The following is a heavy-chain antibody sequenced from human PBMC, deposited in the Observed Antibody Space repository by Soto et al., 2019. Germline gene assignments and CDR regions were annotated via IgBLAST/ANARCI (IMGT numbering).Heavy chain of an antibody. J-gene: IGHJ4*02. CDR2: INHSGST. D-gene: IGHD7-27*01. V-gene: IGHV4-34*01. CDR1: GGSFSGYY. Sequence: QGQLQQWGAGLLKPSETLSLPCAVYGGSFSGYYWSWIRQPPGKGLEWIGEINHSGSTNYNPSLKSRVTISVDTSKHQFSLKLSSVTAADTAVYYCERGLGGTVDYWGQGTLVTVSS. CDR3: ERGLGGTVDY.